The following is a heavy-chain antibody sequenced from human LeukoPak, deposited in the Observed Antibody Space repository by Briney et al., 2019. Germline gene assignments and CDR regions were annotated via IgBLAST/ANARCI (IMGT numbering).Heavy chain of an antibody. CDR1: GFTFDDYA. Sequence: GGSLRLSCAASGFTFDDYAMHWVRQAPGKGLEWVSGISWNSGSIGYADSVKGRFTISRDNAKNSLYLQMNSLRAEDTALYYCAKDSAYRRGIAASYFDCWGQGTLVTVSS. CDR3: AKDSAYRRGIAASYFDC. V-gene: IGHV3-9*01. CDR2: ISWNSGSI. D-gene: IGHD6-13*01. J-gene: IGHJ4*02.